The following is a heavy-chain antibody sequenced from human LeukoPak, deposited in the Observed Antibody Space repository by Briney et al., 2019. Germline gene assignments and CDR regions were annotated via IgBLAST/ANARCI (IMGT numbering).Heavy chain of an antibody. D-gene: IGHD1-7*01. CDR3: ARVHWNYEYYYYYMDV. J-gene: IGHJ6*03. Sequence: ETLSLTCTVSGGSISSSSYYWGWIRQPPGKGLEWVSTIHSSSSYIYYADSVEGRLTISRDDAKNSLYLQINSLRVEDTAVYYCARVHWNYEYYYYYMDVWGKGTTVTVSS. CDR2: IHSSSSYI. CDR1: GGSISSSS. V-gene: IGHV3-21*01.